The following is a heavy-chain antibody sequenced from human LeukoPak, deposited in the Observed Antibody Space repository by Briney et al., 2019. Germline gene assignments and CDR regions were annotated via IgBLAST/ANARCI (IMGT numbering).Heavy chain of an antibody. CDR2: IIPIFGTA. CDR3: ARDSSGYSSGWYPDY. Sequence: SVKISCKASGGTFSSYAISWVRQAPGQGLEWMGGIIPIFGTANYAQKFQGRVTITADESTSTAYMELSSLRSDDTAVYYCARDSSGYSSGWYPDYWGQGTLVTVSS. CDR1: GGTFSSYA. V-gene: IGHV1-69*13. D-gene: IGHD6-19*01. J-gene: IGHJ4*02.